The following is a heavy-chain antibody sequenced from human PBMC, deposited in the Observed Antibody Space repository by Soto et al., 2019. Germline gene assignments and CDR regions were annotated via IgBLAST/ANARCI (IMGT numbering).Heavy chain of an antibody. Sequence: PSETLSLTCTVSGGSISSSSYYWGWIRQPPGKGLEWIGSIYYSGSTYYNPSLKSRVTISVDTSKNQFSLKLSSVTAADTAVYYCARHALFVTTYLWDFDYWGQGTLVTVSS. D-gene: IGHD3-16*01. CDR1: GGSISSSSYY. CDR2: IYYSGST. J-gene: IGHJ4*02. V-gene: IGHV4-39*01. CDR3: ARHALFVTTYLWDFDY.